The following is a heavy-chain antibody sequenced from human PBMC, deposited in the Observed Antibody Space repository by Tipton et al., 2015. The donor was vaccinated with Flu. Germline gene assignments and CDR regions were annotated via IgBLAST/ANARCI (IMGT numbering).Heavy chain of an antibody. CDR2: IYTSGST. J-gene: IGHJ2*01. CDR3: ARSARIAAGYWYFSL. CDR1: GGSISSYY. V-gene: IGHV4-4*07. D-gene: IGHD6-13*01. Sequence: LRLSCTVSGGSISSYYWSWIRQPAGKGLEWIGRIYTSGSTNYNPSLKSRVTMSVDTSKNQFSLKLSSVTAADTAVYYCARSARIAAGYWYFSLWGRGPLVTVSS.